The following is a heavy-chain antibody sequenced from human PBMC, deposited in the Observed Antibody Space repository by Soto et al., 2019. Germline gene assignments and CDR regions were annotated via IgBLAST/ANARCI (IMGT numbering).Heavy chain of an antibody. Sequence: QVQLVQSGAEVKNPGASVKVSCKASGYTFTRYGIGWARQAPGQGLEGMGWINTYNGNTKYAPNVQGRVTLTTDTSTSTAYMELRSLRSNDTAIDYCAMVDVYVTPSPQDVWGQGTTVSVSS. V-gene: IGHV1-18*01. CDR1: GYTFTRYG. J-gene: IGHJ6*02. CDR3: AMVDVYVTPSPQDV. CDR2: INTYNGNT. D-gene: IGHD3-16*01.